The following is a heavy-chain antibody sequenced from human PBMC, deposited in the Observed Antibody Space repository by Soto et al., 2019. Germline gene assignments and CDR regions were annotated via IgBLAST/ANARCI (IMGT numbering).Heavy chain of an antibody. V-gene: IGHV1-46*01. Sequence: QVQLVQSGAEVKKPGASVKVSCKASGYTFTSYYMHWVRQAPGQGLEWMGIINPSGGSTSYAQKFQGRVTMTRDTSASTVYMELSSLRSEDTAVYYCARVVPAAYHFDYWGQGTLVTVSS. CDR3: ARVVPAAYHFDY. J-gene: IGHJ4*02. CDR2: INPSGGST. CDR1: GYTFTSYY. D-gene: IGHD2-2*01.